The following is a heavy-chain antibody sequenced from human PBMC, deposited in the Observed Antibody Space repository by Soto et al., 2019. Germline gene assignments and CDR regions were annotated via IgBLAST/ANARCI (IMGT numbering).Heavy chain of an antibody. CDR2: IYYSGST. CDR1: GGSISSSSYY. D-gene: IGHD3-10*01. V-gene: IGHV4-39*01. CDR3: ASGAYYYGSGSYYMDRDYYYYGMDV. Sequence: NPSETLSLTCTVSGGSISSSSYYWGWIRQPPGKGLEWIGSIYYSGSTYYNPSLKSRVTISVDTSKNQFSLKLSSVTAADTAVYYCASGAYYYGSGSYYMDRDYYYYGMDVWGQGTTVTVSS. J-gene: IGHJ6*02.